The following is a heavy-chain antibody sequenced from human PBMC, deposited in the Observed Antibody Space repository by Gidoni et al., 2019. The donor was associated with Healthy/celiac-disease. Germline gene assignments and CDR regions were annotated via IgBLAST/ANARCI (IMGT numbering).Heavy chain of an antibody. CDR2: ISSSSSYT. CDR3: ARGYSGYDDAFDI. D-gene: IGHD5-12*01. V-gene: IGHV3-11*05. CDR1: GLPFSDHY. J-gene: IGHJ3*02. Sequence: QVQLVESGGGLVKPGGSLRLSGAAAGLPFSDHYMSWIRPAPGKGLGWVSYISSSSSYTNYADSVKGRFTISRDNAKNSLYLQMNSLRAEDTAVYYCARGYSGYDDAFDIWGQGTMVTVSS.